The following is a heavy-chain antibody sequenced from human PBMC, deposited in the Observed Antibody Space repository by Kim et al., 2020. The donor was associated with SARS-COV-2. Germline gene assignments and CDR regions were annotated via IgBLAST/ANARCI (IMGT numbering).Heavy chain of an antibody. D-gene: IGHD5-18*01. V-gene: IGHV3-33*01. CDR1: GFTFSSYG. CDR2: IWYDGSNK. CDR3: ARDFNVDTAMVSSDFDY. J-gene: IGHJ4*02. Sequence: GGSLRLSCAASGFTFSSYGMHWVRQAPGKGLEWVAVIWYDGSNKYYADSVKGRFTISRDNSKNTLYLQMNSLRAEDTAVYYCARDFNVDTAMVSSDFDYWGQGTLVTVSS.